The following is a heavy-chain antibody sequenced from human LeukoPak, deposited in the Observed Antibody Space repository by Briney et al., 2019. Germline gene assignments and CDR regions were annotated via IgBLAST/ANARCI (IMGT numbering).Heavy chain of an antibody. CDR1: VYTFTGYY. Sequence: ASVKVSCKASVYTFTGYYMHWVRQAPGQGLEWMGWINPNSGGTNYAQKFQGRVTMTRDTSISTAYMELSRLRSDDTAVYYCARRRPSGSGDAFDIWGQGTMVTVSS. CDR3: ARRRPSGSGDAFDI. CDR2: INPNSGGT. V-gene: IGHV1-2*02. J-gene: IGHJ3*02. D-gene: IGHD1-26*01.